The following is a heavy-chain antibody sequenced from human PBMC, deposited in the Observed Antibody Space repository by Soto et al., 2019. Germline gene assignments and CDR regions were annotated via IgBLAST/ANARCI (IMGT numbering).Heavy chain of an antibody. Sequence: QVQLVQSGAEVKKPGASVKVSCKASGYTFTSYGISWVRQAPGQGLEWMGCTNAYNGNTKYAQKLPGRVTMTTATSTSTAYMELRSLSSDDTAVYYCARDQAMAQFDYWGQGTLVTVSS. CDR2: TNAYNGNT. CDR3: ARDQAMAQFDY. D-gene: IGHD5-18*01. J-gene: IGHJ4*02. CDR1: GYTFTSYG. V-gene: IGHV1-18*01.